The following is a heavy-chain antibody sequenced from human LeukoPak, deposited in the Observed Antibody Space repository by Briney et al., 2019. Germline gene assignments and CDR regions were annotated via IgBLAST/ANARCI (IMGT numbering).Heavy chain of an antibody. CDR1: GFTFSSYG. D-gene: IGHD3-9*01. J-gene: IGHJ3*02. Sequence: PGGSLRLSCAASGFTFSSYGMHWVRQAPGKGLEWVAFIRYDGSNKYYADSVKGRFTISSDNSKNTLYLQMNSLRAEDTAVYYCARGIFDAFDIWGQGTMVTVSS. V-gene: IGHV3-30*02. CDR3: ARGIFDAFDI. CDR2: IRYDGSNK.